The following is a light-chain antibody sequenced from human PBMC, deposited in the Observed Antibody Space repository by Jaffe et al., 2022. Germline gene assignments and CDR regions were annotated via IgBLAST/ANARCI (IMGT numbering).Light chain of an antibody. J-gene: IGLJ2*01. CDR1: SSNIGINY. CDR3: GTWDTSLSAGHVV. V-gene: IGLV1-51*02. Sequence: QSVLTQPPSVSAAPGQKVSISCSGSSSNIGINYVSWYQQLPGTPPKLLIYENDKRPSGIPDRFSGSKSGTSATLGITGLQTGDEADYYCGTWDTSLSAGHVVFGGGTKLAVL. CDR2: END.